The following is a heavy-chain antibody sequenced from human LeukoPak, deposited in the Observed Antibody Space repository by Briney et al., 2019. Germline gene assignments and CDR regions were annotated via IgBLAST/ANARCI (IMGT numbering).Heavy chain of an antibody. CDR3: ARDMVRGVFTTRTIDY. CDR2: ISYDGSNK. V-gene: IGHV3-30*04. D-gene: IGHD3-10*01. CDR1: GFTFSSYA. J-gene: IGHJ4*02. Sequence: GGSLRLSCAASGFTFSSYAMHWVRQAPGKGLEWVAVISYDGSNKYYADSVKGRFTISRDNARNSLYLQMNSLRAEDTAVYYCARDMVRGVFTTRTIDYWGQGTLVTVSS.